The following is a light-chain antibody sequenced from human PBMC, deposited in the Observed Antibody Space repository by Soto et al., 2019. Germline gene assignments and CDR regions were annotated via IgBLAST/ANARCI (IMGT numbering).Light chain of an antibody. V-gene: IGKV3-20*01. CDR1: QSVSSSY. CDR3: QQYGSSPLT. J-gene: IGKJ4*01. CDR2: DAS. Sequence: EIVLTQSPGTLSLSPGERATLSCRASQSVSSSYLAWYQQKPGQAPRLLIYDASSRATGIPDRFSGSGSGTDFPLTISRLEPEDVAVYYCQQYGSSPLTFGGGTKVEIK.